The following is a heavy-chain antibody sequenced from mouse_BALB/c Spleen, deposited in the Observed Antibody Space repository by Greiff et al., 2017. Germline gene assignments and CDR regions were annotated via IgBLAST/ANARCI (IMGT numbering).Heavy chain of an antibody. J-gene: IGHJ2*01. Sequence: QVQLQHPGAELVKPGASAKMSCKASGYTFTSYWINWVKQRPGQGLEWIGDIYPGRGITNYTEKFKTQATLTLDTSSSTAYMQLSSLTSEDSAVYYCSRYYYGLDYWGQGTTLTVSS. D-gene: IGHD1-1*01. CDR2: IYPGRGIT. V-gene: IGHV1-55*01. CDR3: SRYYYGLDY. CDR1: GYTFTSYW.